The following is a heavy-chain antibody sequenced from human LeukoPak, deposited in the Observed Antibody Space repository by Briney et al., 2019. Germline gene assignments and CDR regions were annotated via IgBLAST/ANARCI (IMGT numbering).Heavy chain of an antibody. D-gene: IGHD4-23*01. J-gene: IGHJ3*02. CDR3: ARDSQYYGGSAFDI. CDR2: ISSSSSYI. V-gene: IGHV3-21*01. CDR1: GFTFSTYA. Sequence: GGSLRLSCAASGFTFSTYAMSWVRQAPGKGLEWVSSISSSSSYIYYADSVKGRFTISRDNAKNSLYLQMNSLRAEDTAVYYCARDSQYYGGSAFDIWGQGTMVTVSS.